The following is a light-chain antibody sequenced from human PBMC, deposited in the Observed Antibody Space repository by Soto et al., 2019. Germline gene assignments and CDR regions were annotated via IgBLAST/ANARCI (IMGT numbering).Light chain of an antibody. CDR1: QSFSSN. CDR2: GAS. Sequence: EIVMTQSPATLSVSPGERATLSCRASQSFSSNLAWYQQKPGQAPRLLIYGASTRATGIPARFSGSGSGTEFIFNISSLRSEDFGVYYFLHCNNWPRPFGQGTKVEVK. J-gene: IGKJ1*01. V-gene: IGKV3-15*01. CDR3: LHCNNWPRP.